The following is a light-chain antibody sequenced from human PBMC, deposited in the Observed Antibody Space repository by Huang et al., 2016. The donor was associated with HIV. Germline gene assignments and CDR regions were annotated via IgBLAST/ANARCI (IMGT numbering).Light chain of an antibody. J-gene: IGKJ2*01. Sequence: MVMTQSPATLSVSPGASATLSCRASQSVGTGLAWYQVKPGQAPTLLSFDAATRATGTPAWFGGSGSGTDVSLSISSLQYEDFAVYYCQNYNDWLYTFGQGTKVEIK. CDR1: QSVGTG. CDR3: QNYNDWLYT. CDR2: DAA. V-gene: IGKV3-15*01.